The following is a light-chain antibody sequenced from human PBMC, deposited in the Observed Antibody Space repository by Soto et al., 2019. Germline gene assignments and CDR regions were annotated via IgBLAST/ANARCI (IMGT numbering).Light chain of an antibody. CDR2: EVS. CDR3: CSYAGSITFYV. J-gene: IGLJ1*01. CDR1: NSDVGSYNL. Sequence: QSALTQPASVSGSPGQSITIPCTGTNSDVGSYNLVSWYQQHPGKAPKVIIYEVSERPSGVSDRFSGSKSGNTASLTISGFQSEDEADYYCCSYAGSITFYVFGTGTKVTVL. V-gene: IGLV2-23*02.